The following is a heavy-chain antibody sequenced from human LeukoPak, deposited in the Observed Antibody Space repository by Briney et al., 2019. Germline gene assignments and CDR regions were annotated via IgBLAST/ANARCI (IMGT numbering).Heavy chain of an antibody. CDR2: INHNSGGT. CDR3: ARDFAGVNWFDP. Sequence: ASVTVSCKSSGYTFTGYYMHWVRQAPGQGLEWMGWINHNSGGTNYAQKFQGRVTMTRATSISTAYMVLSRLRSDDTAVYYCARDFAGVNWFDPSGQGTLVTVSS. D-gene: IGHD7-27*01. CDR1: GYTFTGYY. V-gene: IGHV1-2*02. J-gene: IGHJ5*02.